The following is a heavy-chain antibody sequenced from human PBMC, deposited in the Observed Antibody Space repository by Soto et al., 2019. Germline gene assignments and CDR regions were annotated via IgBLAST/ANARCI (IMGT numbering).Heavy chain of an antibody. CDR1: GGTFSIYI. CDR3: ARGGQGDYDYLDV. V-gene: IGHV1-69*02. Sequence: ASVKVSCKASGGTFSIYIISWVRQAPGQGLEWMGRIIPILGIANYAQKFQGRVTITADKSTSTAYMELSSLRSEDTAVYYCARGGQGDYDYLDVWGKGTTVTVSS. CDR2: IIPILGIA. J-gene: IGHJ6*03.